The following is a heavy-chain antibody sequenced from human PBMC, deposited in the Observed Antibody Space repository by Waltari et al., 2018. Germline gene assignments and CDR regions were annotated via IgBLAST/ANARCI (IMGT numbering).Heavy chain of an antibody. Sequence: QVQLQESGPGLVKPSETLSLTCTVSGGSISSYYWSWIRQPPGKGLEWIGYIYYSGSTNYNPSLKSRVTISVDTSKNQFSLKLSSVTAADTAVYYCARGGYYYGSNHFDYWGQGTLVTVSS. D-gene: IGHD3-10*01. CDR3: ARGGYYYGSNHFDY. V-gene: IGHV4-59*01. CDR2: IYYSGST. J-gene: IGHJ4*02. CDR1: GGSISSYY.